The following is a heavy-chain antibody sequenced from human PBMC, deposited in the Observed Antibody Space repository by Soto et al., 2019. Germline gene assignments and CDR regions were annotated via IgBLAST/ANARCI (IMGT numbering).Heavy chain of an antibody. CDR1: GGSISSSSYY. J-gene: IGHJ4*02. Sequence: SETLSLTCTVSGGSISSSSYYWGWIRQPPGKGLEWIGSIYYSGSTYYNPSLKSRVTISVDTSKNQFSLKLSPVTAADTAVYYCARETRIYSDYYDSSGYYPTPFDYWGQGTLVTVSS. V-gene: IGHV4-39*02. CDR2: IYYSGST. CDR3: ARETRIYSDYYDSSGYYPTPFDY. D-gene: IGHD3-22*01.